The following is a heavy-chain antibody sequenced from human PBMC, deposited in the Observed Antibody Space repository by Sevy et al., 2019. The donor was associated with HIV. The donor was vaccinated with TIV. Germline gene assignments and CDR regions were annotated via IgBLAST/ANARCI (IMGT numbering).Heavy chain of an antibody. J-gene: IGHJ4*02. Sequence: GGSLRLSCPASGFMFDSYGMHWVRQAPGKGLEWVALIWYDGSNKFYADSVKGRFTISRDNSKKTVYLQMNSLRAEDTAVYYCVSDSVRGGYYDSSGYYLYDYWGQGILVTVSS. V-gene: IGHV3-33*01. CDR2: IWYDGSNK. CDR3: VSDSVRGGYYDSSGYYLYDY. D-gene: IGHD3-22*01. CDR1: GFMFDSYG.